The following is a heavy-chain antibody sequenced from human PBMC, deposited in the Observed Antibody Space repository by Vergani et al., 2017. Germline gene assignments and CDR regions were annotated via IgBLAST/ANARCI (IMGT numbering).Heavy chain of an antibody. Sequence: QVQLVESGGGVVQPGRSLRLSCAAPGFTFNQYGMHWVRQAPGKGLEWVAVTWYDGNNKQYADSVKGRFTISRDNSKSTMYLQMNSLRDEDTGVYYCARDLRLLYNRFDPWGQGTLLTVSS. CDR3: ARDLRLLYNRFDP. D-gene: IGHD1-14*01. V-gene: IGHV3-33*01. J-gene: IGHJ5*02. CDR1: GFTFNQYG. CDR2: TWYDGNNK.